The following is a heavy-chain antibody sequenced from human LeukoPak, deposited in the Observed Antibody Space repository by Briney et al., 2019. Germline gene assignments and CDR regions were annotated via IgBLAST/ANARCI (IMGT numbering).Heavy chain of an antibody. V-gene: IGHV1-46*01. J-gene: IGHJ4*02. CDR2: INPSGGST. CDR3: AADDVVVQLWLLGY. D-gene: IGHD2-21*01. CDR1: GYTFTSYH. Sequence: GASVKVSCKASGYTFTSYHMHWVRLAPGQGLEWMGIINPSGGSTSYAQKFQGRVTMTRDTSTSTAYMELSSLRSEDTAVYYCAADDVVVQLWLLGYWGQGTLVTVSS.